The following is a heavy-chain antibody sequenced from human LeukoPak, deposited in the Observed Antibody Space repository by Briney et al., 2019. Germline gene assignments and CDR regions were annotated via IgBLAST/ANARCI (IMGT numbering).Heavy chain of an antibody. V-gene: IGHV3-21*01. CDR3: ARQYDILTGGTLHYYMDV. J-gene: IGHJ6*03. CDR1: GFTFSSYT. Sequence: PGGSLRLSCTASGFTFSSYTFNWVRQAPGKGLEWVSSISTSHSYIYYADSLKGRFTISRDNAKNSLYLQMNSLRAEDTAVYYCARQYDILTGGTLHYYMDVWGKGTTVTISS. CDR2: ISTSHSYI. D-gene: IGHD3-9*01.